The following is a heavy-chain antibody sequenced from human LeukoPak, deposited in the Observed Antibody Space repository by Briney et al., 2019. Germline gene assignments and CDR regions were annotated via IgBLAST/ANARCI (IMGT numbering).Heavy chain of an antibody. J-gene: IGHJ4*02. Sequence: SQTLSLTCAISGDSVSSKSAAWNWIRQSPSRGLEWLGRTYYRSKWYNEYAVSLKGRITINPDISKNQFSLQLNSVAPEDTAVYYCARTTGHFDYWGQGTLVTVSS. CDR3: ARTTGHFDY. CDR2: TYYRSKWYN. V-gene: IGHV6-1*01. CDR1: GDSVSSKSAA. D-gene: IGHD2-8*02.